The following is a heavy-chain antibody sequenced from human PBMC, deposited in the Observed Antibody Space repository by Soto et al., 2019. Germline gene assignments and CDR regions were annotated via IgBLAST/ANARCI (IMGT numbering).Heavy chain of an antibody. CDR1: GFNFPTFW. CDR3: ATAEAGPTYYFDY. CDR2: IYPDDSDT. V-gene: IGHV5-51*01. J-gene: IGHJ4*02. Sequence: GESLKISCKHSGFNFPTFWIAWVRQMPGKGLEWMGTIYPDDSDTRYSPSFQGQVTISADKSIQTAYLQWGSLKASDTAMYYCATAEAGPTYYFDYWGQGTQVTVSS. D-gene: IGHD6-19*01.